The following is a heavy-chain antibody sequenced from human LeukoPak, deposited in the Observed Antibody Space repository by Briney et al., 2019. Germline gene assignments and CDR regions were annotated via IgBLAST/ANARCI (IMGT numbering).Heavy chain of an antibody. CDR3: ARGASGGYFDY. D-gene: IGHD4-23*01. Sequence: ASVKVSCKASGGTFSSYYMHWVRQAPGQGLEWVGLINPTGDSTNYAQNFRGRVTMTRDTSTSTVYMDLSSLRSEDTAVYYCARGASGGYFDYWGQGTLVTVSS. CDR1: GGTFSSYY. V-gene: IGHV1-46*01. J-gene: IGHJ4*02. CDR2: INPTGDST.